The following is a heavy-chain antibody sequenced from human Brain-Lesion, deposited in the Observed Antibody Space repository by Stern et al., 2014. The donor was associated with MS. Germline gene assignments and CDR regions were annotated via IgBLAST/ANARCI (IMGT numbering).Heavy chain of an antibody. Sequence: VQLVESGPGLVKPSETLSLTCTVAGGSVSSTSYAWAWIRQPPGKGLEWIGTIYYSGNTYYSPSLKSRLTISLDTSQNLFSLRLRSVTAADTAVYYCAGEEDIRYCSGGSCTGNWFDPWGQGTLVTVSS. V-gene: IGHV4-39*01. CDR3: AGEEDIRYCSGGSCTGNWFDP. CDR2: IYYSGNT. D-gene: IGHD2-15*01. J-gene: IGHJ5*02. CDR1: GGSVSSTSYA.